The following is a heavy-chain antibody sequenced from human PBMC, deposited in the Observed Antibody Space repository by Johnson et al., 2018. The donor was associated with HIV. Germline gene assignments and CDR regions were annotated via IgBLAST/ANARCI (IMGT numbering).Heavy chain of an antibody. CDR3: AKGPRITMIVVVASAFDV. J-gene: IGHJ3*01. V-gene: IGHV3-9*01. CDR1: GFTFSSYA. CDR2: ISWNSGDV. D-gene: IGHD3-22*01. Sequence: VLLVESGGGVVQPGRSLRLSCAASGFTFSSYAMHWVRQAPGKGLEWVSGISWNSGDVGYADSVEGRFTISRDNARNSLYLQMNSLRPDDTALYYCAKGPRITMIVVVASAFDVWGQGTMVTVSS.